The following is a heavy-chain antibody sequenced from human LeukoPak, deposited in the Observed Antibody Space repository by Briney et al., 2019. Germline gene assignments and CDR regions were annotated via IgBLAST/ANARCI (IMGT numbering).Heavy chain of an antibody. CDR1: WFTLSNYW. D-gene: IGHD2-8*02. V-gene: IGHV3-74*01. J-gene: IGHJ6*02. Sequence: PGGSLRLSCAASWFTLSNYWMHWVRQAPGEGLVWVSRVDPDGTTTNYADSVTGRFTTSRDNTKNTLYLQMNSLRAEDTALYYCTRVQAGRSGLMDVWGRGTTVTVSS. CDR2: VDPDGTTT. CDR3: TRVQAGRSGLMDV.